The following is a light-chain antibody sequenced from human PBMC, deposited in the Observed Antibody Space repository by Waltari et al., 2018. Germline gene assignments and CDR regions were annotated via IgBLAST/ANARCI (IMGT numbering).Light chain of an antibody. CDR3: QTGGHGTWV. CDR2: VNSDGSH. CDR1: SGHSTNV. Sequence: KLTCTLSSGHSTNVIAWLQKRPEKGPRYLMKVNSDGSHNKGDEIPDRFSGSSSGAERYLTISSLQSEDEADYYCQTGGHGTWVFGGGTKLTVL. J-gene: IGLJ3*02. V-gene: IGLV4-69*01.